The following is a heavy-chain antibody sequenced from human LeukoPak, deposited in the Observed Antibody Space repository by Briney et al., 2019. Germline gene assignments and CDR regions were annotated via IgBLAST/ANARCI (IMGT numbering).Heavy chain of an antibody. V-gene: IGHV3-21*01. Sequence: GGSLRLSCAASGFTFSSYSMNWVRQAPGKGLEWVSSISSSSSYIYYADSVKGRFTISRDNAKNSLYLQMNSLRAEDTAVYYCASGYCSSTSCYKEYFQHWGQGTLVTVSS. J-gene: IGHJ1*01. CDR2: ISSSSSYI. D-gene: IGHD2-2*02. CDR3: ASGYCSSTSCYKEYFQH. CDR1: GFTFSSYS.